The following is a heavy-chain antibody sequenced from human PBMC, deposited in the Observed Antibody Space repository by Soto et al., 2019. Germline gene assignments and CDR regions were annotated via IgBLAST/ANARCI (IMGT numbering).Heavy chain of an antibody. Sequence: GGSLRLSCAASGFTFSSYAMHWVRQAPGKGLEWVAVISYDGSNKYYADSVKGRFTISRDNSKNTLYLQMNSLRAEDTAVYYCARETRHGWFDLWGQGTLVTVSS. CDR2: ISYDGSNK. J-gene: IGHJ5*02. CDR1: GFTFSSYA. CDR3: ARETRHGWFDL. V-gene: IGHV3-30-3*01.